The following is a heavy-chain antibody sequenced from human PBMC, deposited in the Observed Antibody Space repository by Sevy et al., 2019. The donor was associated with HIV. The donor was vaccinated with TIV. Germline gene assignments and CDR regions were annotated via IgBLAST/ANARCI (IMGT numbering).Heavy chain of an antibody. J-gene: IGHJ4*02. Sequence: GSLRLSCTASGFTFGDYAMSWFRQAPGKGLEWVGFIRSKAYGGTTEYAASVKGRFTISRDDSKSIAYLQMNSLKTEDTAVYYCRPENIAARLLGYWGQGTLVTVSS. CDR2: IRSKAYGGTT. CDR3: RPENIAARLLGY. D-gene: IGHD6-6*01. V-gene: IGHV3-49*03. CDR1: GFTFGDYA.